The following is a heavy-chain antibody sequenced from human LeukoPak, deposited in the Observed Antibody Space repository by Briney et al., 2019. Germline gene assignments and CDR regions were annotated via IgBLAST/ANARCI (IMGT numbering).Heavy chain of an antibody. J-gene: IGHJ5*02. CDR1: GYSISSGYY. V-gene: IGHV4-38-2*02. CDR2: IYHRGST. D-gene: IGHD7-27*01. CDR3: ARDLTGYEGSNWFDP. Sequence: PSETLSLTCAVSGYSISSGYYWGWIRQPPGKGLEGIGRIYHRGSTYYNPSLKSRVTISVDTSKKQFSLQLSSVTAADMAVYYCARDLTGYEGSNWFDPWGQGTLVTVSS.